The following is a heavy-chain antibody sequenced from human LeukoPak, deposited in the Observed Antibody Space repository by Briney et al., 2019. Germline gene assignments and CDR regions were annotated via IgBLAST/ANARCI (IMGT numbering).Heavy chain of an antibody. Sequence: ASVKVSCKASGYTFTSYDINWVRQATGQGLGWMGWMNPNSGNTGYAQKFQGRVTMTRNTSISTAYMELSSLRSEDTAVYYCARRDGYNKGFDYWGQGTLVTVSS. CDR1: GYTFTSYD. D-gene: IGHD5-24*01. CDR2: MNPNSGNT. V-gene: IGHV1-8*01. J-gene: IGHJ4*02. CDR3: ARRDGYNKGFDY.